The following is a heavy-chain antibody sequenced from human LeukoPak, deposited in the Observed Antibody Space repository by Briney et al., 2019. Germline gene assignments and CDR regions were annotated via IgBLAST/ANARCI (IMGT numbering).Heavy chain of an antibody. V-gene: IGHV4-38-2*02. CDR3: VRDGGGRLDYYFDF. J-gene: IGHJ4*02. CDR1: GYSIDGGYY. Sequence: SETLSLTCSVSGYSIDGGYYWGWIRQPPGKELEWIGSMYHSGSTYYKPSLESRVTISVDTSKNQFSLKLTSVTAADTAVYYCVRDGGGRLDYYFDFWGQGTLVTVSS. D-gene: IGHD3/OR15-3a*01. CDR2: MYHSGST.